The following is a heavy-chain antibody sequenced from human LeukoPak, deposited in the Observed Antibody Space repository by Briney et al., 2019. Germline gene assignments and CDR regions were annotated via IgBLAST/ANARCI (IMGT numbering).Heavy chain of an antibody. CDR3: ARVYGSGRPSSYFDY. CDR2: ISSSSSYI. CDR1: GFTFSSYS. Sequence: GGSLRLSCAASGFTFSSYSMNWVRQAPGKGLEYVSSISSSSSYIYYADSVKGRFTISRDNAKNSLYLQMNSLRAEDTAVYYCARVYGSGRPSSYFDYWGQGTLVTVSS. D-gene: IGHD3-10*01. V-gene: IGHV3-21*01. J-gene: IGHJ4*02.